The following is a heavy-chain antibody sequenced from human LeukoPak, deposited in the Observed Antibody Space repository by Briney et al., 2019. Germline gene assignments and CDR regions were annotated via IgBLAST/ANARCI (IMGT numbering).Heavy chain of an antibody. CDR1: GFTFSSYA. J-gene: IGHJ4*02. D-gene: IGHD2-15*01. CDR2: ISGSGGST. V-gene: IGHV3-23*01. CDR3: ARVKDSEFDS. Sequence: PGGSLRLSCAASGFTFSSYAMSWVRQAPGKGLGWVSAISGSGGSTYYADSVKGRFTISRDNSKNTLYLQMNSLRAEDTAVYYCARVKDSEFDSWGQGTLVTVSS.